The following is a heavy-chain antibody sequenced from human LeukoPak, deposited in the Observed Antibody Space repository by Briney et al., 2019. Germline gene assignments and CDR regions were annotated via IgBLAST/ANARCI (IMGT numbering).Heavy chain of an antibody. V-gene: IGHV4-4*07. J-gene: IGHJ4*02. CDR2: IYTSGST. CDR1: GGSISSYY. CDR3: ARTLFRGATRAVDY. Sequence: PSETLSLTCTVSGGSISSYYWSWIRQPAGKGLEWIGRIYTSGSTNYNASLKSRVSMSVDTSKNQFSLKLSSVTAADTAVFYCARTLFRGATRAVDYWGQGTLVTVSS. D-gene: IGHD1-26*01.